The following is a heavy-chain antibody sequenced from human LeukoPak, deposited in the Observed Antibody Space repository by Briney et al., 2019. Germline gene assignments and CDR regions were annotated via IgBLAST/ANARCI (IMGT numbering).Heavy chain of an antibody. D-gene: IGHD4-17*01. CDR2: ISSNGGTT. V-gene: IGHV3-64*01. J-gene: IGHJ4*02. Sequence: GGSLRLSCAASGFTFSSFAMHWVRQAPGKGLEYVSAISSNGGTTYYASSVKGRFTISRDNSKNTLYLQMGCLRAGDMAVYYCARQAPTLRNYFDYWGQGTLVTVSS. CDR1: GFTFSSFA. CDR3: ARQAPTLRNYFDY.